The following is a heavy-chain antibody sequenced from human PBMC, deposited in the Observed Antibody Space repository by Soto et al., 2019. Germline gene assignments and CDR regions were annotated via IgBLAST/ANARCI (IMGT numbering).Heavy chain of an antibody. CDR1: GGSISSGDYY. D-gene: IGHD2-21*02. J-gene: IGHJ4*02. V-gene: IGHV4-30-4*01. Sequence: QVQLQESGPGLVKPSQTLSLTCTVSGGSISSGDYYWSWIRQPPGKGLEWIGYIYYSGSTYYNPSLKSRVTRSVDPSKNQFSLKLSSVTAADTAVYYCARAEVVTATSLLDYWGQGTLVTVSS. CDR3: ARAEVVTATSLLDY. CDR2: IYYSGST.